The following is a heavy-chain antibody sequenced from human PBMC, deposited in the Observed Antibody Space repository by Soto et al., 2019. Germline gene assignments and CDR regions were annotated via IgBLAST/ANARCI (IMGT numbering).Heavy chain of an antibody. Sequence: EVQLVESGGGLVTPGGSLTLSCAASGFSFSPARMNWVRQAPGKGLEWVGLIKSKGGGGTADYAAPVKGRFIISRDDSKNLIYLQMNSLKPEDTALYYCIWEQDFYYGRAVWGQGTTVTVSS. J-gene: IGHJ6*02. D-gene: IGHD1-26*01. V-gene: IGHV3-15*07. CDR3: IWEQDFYYGRAV. CDR1: GFSFSPAR. CDR2: IKSKGGGGTA.